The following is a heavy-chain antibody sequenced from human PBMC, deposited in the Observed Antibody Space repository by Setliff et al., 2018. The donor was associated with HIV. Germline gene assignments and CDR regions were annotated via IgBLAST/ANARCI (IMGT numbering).Heavy chain of an antibody. J-gene: IGHJ4*02. V-gene: IGHV4-59*01. D-gene: IGHD3-10*02. CDR2: IYYSGST. CDR3: ARGRMFGEFDFDY. Sequence: PSETLSLTCTVSGGSISSYYWSWIRQPPGKGLEWIGYIYYSGSTNYNPSLKSRVTISVDTSKNQFSLKLQSVTAADTAVYYCARGRMFGEFDFDYWGQGTLVTVSS. CDR1: GGSISSYY.